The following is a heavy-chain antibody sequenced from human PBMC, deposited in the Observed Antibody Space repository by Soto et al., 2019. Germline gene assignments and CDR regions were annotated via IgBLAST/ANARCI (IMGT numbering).Heavy chain of an antibody. Sequence: GGSLRLSCAASGFTFDDYAMHWVRQAPGKGLEWVSGISWNSGSIGYADSVKGRFTISRDNAKNSLYLQMNSLRAEDTALYYCAKDMGLITGTTAMTMAFDYWGQGTLVTVSS. V-gene: IGHV3-9*01. CDR1: GFTFDDYA. D-gene: IGHD1-20*01. CDR3: AKDMGLITGTTAMTMAFDY. J-gene: IGHJ4*02. CDR2: ISWNSGSI.